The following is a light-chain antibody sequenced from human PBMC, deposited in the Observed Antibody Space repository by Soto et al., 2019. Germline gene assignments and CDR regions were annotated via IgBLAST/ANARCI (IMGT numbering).Light chain of an antibody. CDR1: QSVSSN. CDR3: QQYGSSGT. V-gene: IGKV3-15*01. J-gene: IGKJ1*01. Sequence: EIVMTQSPATLSVSPGARATLSCRASQSVSSNLAWYQQKPGQTPRLLIYGASTRVTGVPARFSGGGSGTEFTLTISSLQSEDFAVYYCQQYGSSGTFGQGTKVDI. CDR2: GAS.